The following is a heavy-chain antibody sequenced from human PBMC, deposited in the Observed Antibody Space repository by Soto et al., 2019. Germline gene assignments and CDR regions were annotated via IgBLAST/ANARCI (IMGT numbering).Heavy chain of an antibody. J-gene: IGHJ6*02. D-gene: IGHD3-3*01. CDR3: PRVRSDFWSGSLHGMDV. CDR1: GDSISRGGYY. CDR2: IYYSGST. Sequence: TLSLSCSVSGDSISRGGYYWRWIVQDAVRGLEWIGYIYYSGSTYYNTSLKSRVTISVATSKNKFYLTLSSVTDADRAVYSCPRVRSDFWSGSLHGMDVCAPGTTVT. V-gene: IGHV4-31*03.